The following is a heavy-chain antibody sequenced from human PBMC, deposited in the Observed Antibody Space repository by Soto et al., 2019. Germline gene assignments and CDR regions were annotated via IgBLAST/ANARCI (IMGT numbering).Heavy chain of an antibody. CDR2: ISAYNGNT. V-gene: IGHV1-18*01. D-gene: IGHD3-3*01. Sequence: ASVKVSCKASGYTFTSYGISWVRQAPGQGLEWMGWISAYNGNTNYAQKLQGRVTMTTDTSTSTAYMELRSLRSDDTAVYYCARDSIFGTTRYYYGMDVWGQGTTVTVSS. J-gene: IGHJ6*02. CDR1: GYTFTSYG. CDR3: ARDSIFGTTRYYYGMDV.